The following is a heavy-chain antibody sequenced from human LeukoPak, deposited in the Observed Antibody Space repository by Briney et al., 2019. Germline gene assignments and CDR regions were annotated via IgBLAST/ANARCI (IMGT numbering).Heavy chain of an antibody. Sequence: SQTLSLTCALSGDSVSRNRAAWNWIRQSPSRGLEWLGRTYYRSKWYNDYAVSVKSRITINPDTSKNQFSLKLSSVTAADTAVYYCARGGSGSYTTDAFDIWGQGTMVTVSS. J-gene: IGHJ3*02. CDR2: TYYRSKWYN. D-gene: IGHD1-26*01. CDR3: ARGGSGSYTTDAFDI. V-gene: IGHV6-1*01. CDR1: GDSVSRNRAA.